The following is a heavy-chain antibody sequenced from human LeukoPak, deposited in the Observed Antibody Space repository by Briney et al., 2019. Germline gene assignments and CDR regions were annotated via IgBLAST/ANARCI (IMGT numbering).Heavy chain of an antibody. V-gene: IGHV1-18*01. Sequence: ASVKVSCKASGYTFTSYGISWVRQAPGQGLEWMGWISAYNGNTNYAQKPQGRVTMTTDTSTSTAYMELRSLRSDDTAVYYCARDVLGSGYYAYGMDVWGQGTTVTVSS. J-gene: IGHJ6*02. D-gene: IGHD3-3*01. CDR2: ISAYNGNT. CDR1: GYTFTSYG. CDR3: ARDVLGSGYYAYGMDV.